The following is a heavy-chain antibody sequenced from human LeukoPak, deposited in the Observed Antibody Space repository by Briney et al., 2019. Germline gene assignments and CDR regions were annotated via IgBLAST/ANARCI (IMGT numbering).Heavy chain of an antibody. CDR1: GYTFTSYD. CDR2: MNPNSGNT. CDR3: ATDRLDGSGSYWESFDY. Sequence: ASVKVSCKASGYTFTSYDINWVRQATGQGLEWMGWMNPNSGNTGYAQKFQGRVTMTRNTSISTAYMELSSLRSEDTAVYYCATDRLDGSGSYWESFDYWGQGTLVTVSS. D-gene: IGHD3-10*01. V-gene: IGHV1-8*01. J-gene: IGHJ4*02.